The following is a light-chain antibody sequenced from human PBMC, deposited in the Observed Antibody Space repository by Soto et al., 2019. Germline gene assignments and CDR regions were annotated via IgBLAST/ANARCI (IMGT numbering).Light chain of an antibody. CDR1: SSDVGGYNY. CDR2: DVS. J-gene: IGLJ2*01. Sequence: QSALTQPGSVSGSPGQTITISGTGTSSDVGGYNYVSWYQQHPGKAPKLMIYDVSNRPSGVSNRFSGSKSGNTASLTISGLQPEDEADYYCSSYTSSSTLVVFGGGTKVTVL. V-gene: IGLV2-14*01. CDR3: SSYTSSSTLVV.